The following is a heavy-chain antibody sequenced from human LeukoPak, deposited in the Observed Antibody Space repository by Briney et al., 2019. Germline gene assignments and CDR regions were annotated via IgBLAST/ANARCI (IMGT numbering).Heavy chain of an antibody. CDR2: IYHSGST. CDR3: ARDLLGSTGGY. D-gene: IGHD6-25*01. CDR1: GYSISSGYY. Sequence: SETLSLTCAVSGYSISSGYYWGWIRPPPGKGLERIGSIYHSGSTYYNPSLKSRVTISVDTSKNQFSLKLSSVTAADTAVYYCARDLLGSTGGYWGQGTLVTVSS. J-gene: IGHJ4*02. V-gene: IGHV4-38-2*02.